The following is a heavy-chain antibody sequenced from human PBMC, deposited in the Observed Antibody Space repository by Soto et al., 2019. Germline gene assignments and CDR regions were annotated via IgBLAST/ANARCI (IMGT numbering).Heavy chain of an antibody. CDR1: GGSISSGGYS. V-gene: IGHV4-30-2*01. CDR2: IYHNGSP. J-gene: IGHJ6*02. CDR3: ARVPDV. Sequence: PSETLSLTCAVSGGSISSGGYSWSWIRQPPGKGLEWIGYIYHNGSPYYNPSLKSRVTISVDRSKNQFSLKLSSVTAADTAVYYCARVPDVWGQGTTVTVSS.